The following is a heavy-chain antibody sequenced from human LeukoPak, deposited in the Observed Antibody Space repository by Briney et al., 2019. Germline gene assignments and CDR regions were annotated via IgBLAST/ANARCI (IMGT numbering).Heavy chain of an antibody. V-gene: IGHV3-30*02. CDR3: AKDQYDYVWGGYLSDYTFDY. CDR1: GFTFSSYG. D-gene: IGHD3-16*02. J-gene: IGHJ4*02. Sequence: GGSLRLSCAASGFTFSSYGMHWVRQAPGKGLEWVAFIRYDGSNKYYADSVKGRFTISRDNSKNTLYLQMNSLRATDTGVYYCAKDQYDYVWGGYLSDYTFDYWGQGTLVTVSS. CDR2: IRYDGSNK.